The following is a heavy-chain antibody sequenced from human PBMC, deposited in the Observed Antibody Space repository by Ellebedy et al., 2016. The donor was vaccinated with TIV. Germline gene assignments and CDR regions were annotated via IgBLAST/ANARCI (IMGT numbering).Heavy chain of an antibody. CDR1: GFTVSNSW. D-gene: IGHD6-19*01. V-gene: IGHV4-4*07. CDR3: ARDGVYASGWYSDY. Sequence: ESLKISCAASGFTVSNSWMSWVRQAPGKGLEWIGRLYSTGRTGGTNSSPALKGRISMSVDRSKNQFSLKLTSVTAADTAVYFCARDGVYASGWYSDYWGQGTQVTVSS. J-gene: IGHJ4*02. CDR2: LYSTGRTGGT.